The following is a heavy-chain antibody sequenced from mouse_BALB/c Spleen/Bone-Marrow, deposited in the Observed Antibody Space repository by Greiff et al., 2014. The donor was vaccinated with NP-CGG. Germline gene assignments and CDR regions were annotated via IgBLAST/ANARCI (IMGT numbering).Heavy chain of an antibody. Sequence: EVQVVESGPDLVKPSQSLSLTCTVTGYSITSYYSWHWIRQFPGNKLEWMGYIHYSGVTVYNPSLKSRISITRDTSNNQFFLQLNSVTTEDTATYYCSRFAGTPYTMDYWGQGTSVTVSS. CDR2: IHYSGVT. J-gene: IGHJ4*01. CDR3: SRFAGTPYTMDY. CDR1: GYSITSYYS. D-gene: IGHD4-1*01. V-gene: IGHV3-1*02.